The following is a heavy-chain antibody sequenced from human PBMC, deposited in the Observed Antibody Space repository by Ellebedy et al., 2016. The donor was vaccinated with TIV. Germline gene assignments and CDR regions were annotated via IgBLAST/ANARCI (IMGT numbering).Heavy chain of an antibody. Sequence: SETLSLTXTVSGGSINSYYWSWIRQPPGKGLEWIGYIYYSGSTNYNPSLKSRVTISVDTSKNQFSLKLSSVTAADTAVYYCARVQNYYYGMDVWGQGTTVTVSS. J-gene: IGHJ6*02. V-gene: IGHV4-59*01. CDR2: IYYSGST. CDR1: GGSINSYY. CDR3: ARVQNYYYGMDV.